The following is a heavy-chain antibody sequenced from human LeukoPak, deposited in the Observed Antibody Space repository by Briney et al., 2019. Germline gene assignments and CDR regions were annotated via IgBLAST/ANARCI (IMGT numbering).Heavy chain of an antibody. D-gene: IGHD3-10*01. V-gene: IGHV3-11*04. J-gene: IGHJ4*02. Sequence: GSLRLSCVASGFTFSDYYMSWIRQAPGKGLEWVSYIASTGTLVDYEDSVKGRFTISRDNAKNSLYLQMNSLRAEDTAVYYCARVRGYYGSGSYLDYWGQGTLVTVSS. CDR3: ARVRGYYGSGSYLDY. CDR2: IASTGTLV. CDR1: GFTFSDYY.